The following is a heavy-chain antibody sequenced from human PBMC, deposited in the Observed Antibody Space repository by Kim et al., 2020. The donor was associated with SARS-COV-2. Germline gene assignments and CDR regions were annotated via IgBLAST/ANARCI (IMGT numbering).Heavy chain of an antibody. J-gene: IGHJ4*02. CDR1: GYTFDKFG. CDR2: ISTDSRDT. Sequence: ASVKVSCKASGYTFDKFGINWVRQAPGQGLEWLGWISTDSRDTNFAQKFQGRVTMTSDASTRTAFMELRSLTFDDTAVYYCATGGGVLYCGGACLSKWGQGTLVTVSS. D-gene: IGHD2-21*02. CDR3: ATGGGVLYCGGACLSK. V-gene: IGHV1-18*01.